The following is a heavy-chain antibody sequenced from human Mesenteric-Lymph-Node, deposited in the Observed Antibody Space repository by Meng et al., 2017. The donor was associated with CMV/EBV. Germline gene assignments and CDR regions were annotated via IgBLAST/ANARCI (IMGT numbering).Heavy chain of an antibody. D-gene: IGHD3-3*01. CDR2: ISSSGSTI. CDR3: ARLPQTYYDFWSGYYGGDYYYGMDV. J-gene: IGHJ6*02. CDR1: GFTFSSYE. V-gene: IGHV3-48*03. Sequence: GESLKISCAASGFTFSSYEMSWVRQAPGKGLEWVSYISSSGSTIYYADSVKGRFTISRDNAKNSLYLQMNSLRAEDTAVYYCARLPQTYYDFWSGYYGGDYYYGMDVWGQGTTVTVSS.